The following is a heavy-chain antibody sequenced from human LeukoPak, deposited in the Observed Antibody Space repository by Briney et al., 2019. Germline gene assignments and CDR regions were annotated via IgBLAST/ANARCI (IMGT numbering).Heavy chain of an antibody. J-gene: IGHJ4*02. CDR2: INSDGSST. V-gene: IGHV3-74*01. Sequence: QPGGSLRLPCAASGFTFSSHVMSWVRQAPGKGLVWVSRINSDGSSTNYADSVKGRFTISRDNAKNTLYLQMNSLRAEDTAVYYCARDRSIASDYWGQGTLVTVSS. CDR3: ARDRSIASDY. CDR1: GFTFSSHV. D-gene: IGHD6-6*01.